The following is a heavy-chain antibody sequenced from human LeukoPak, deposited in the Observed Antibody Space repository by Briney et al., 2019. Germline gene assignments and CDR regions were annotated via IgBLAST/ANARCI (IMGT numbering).Heavy chain of an antibody. J-gene: IGHJ4*02. V-gene: IGHV3-33*01. D-gene: IGHD2-15*01. CDR3: VRDRCSGGSCRLFDY. Sequence: GRSLRLSCAASGFTFGTYAMHWVRQAPGKGLEWVAVMWSDGDNRYYADSVKGRFTISRDSSKNTLYLEMNSLRAEDTAVYYCVRDRCSGGSCRLFDYWGQGALVTVSS. CDR1: GFTFGTYA. CDR2: MWSDGDNR.